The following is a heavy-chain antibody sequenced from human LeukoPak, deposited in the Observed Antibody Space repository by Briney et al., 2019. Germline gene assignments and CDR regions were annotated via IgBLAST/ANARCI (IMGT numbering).Heavy chain of an antibody. CDR3: AREDGIVGASSAFDV. J-gene: IGHJ3*01. Sequence: GKSLRLSCAASGFTFSNYAMHWVRQAPGKGLEWVSSIDGRSNYKYYADSVRGRFTISRDNAQSSLFLQMNSLRAEDTALYYCAREDGIVGASSAFDVWGQGTMVTVS. V-gene: IGHV3-21*01. CDR1: GFTFSNYA. CDR2: IDGRSNYK. D-gene: IGHD1-26*01.